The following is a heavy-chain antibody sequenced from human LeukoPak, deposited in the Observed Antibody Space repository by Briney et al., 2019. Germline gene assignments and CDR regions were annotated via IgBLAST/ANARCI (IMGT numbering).Heavy chain of an antibody. CDR2: IQSDGSGT. CDR1: GFVFSNYW. D-gene: IGHD3-10*01. V-gene: IGHV3-74*01. CDR3: ARDNTGSIDH. J-gene: IGHJ4*02. Sequence: PGGSLRLSCTASGFVFSNYWMLWVRQAPGTGLEWVSLIQSDGSGTTYTDSMKGRFIISRDNAKNTLYLQMTSLTAEDTAVYYCARDNTGSIDHWGQGTLVTVSS.